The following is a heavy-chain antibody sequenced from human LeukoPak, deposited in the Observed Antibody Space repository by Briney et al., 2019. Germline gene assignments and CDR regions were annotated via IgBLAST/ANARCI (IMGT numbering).Heavy chain of an antibody. CDR3: AKDLSGYSYGYRAYYYGMDV. CDR2: ISYDVSNK. V-gene: IGHV3-30*18. J-gene: IGHJ6*02. D-gene: IGHD5-18*01. CDR1: GFTFSSCG. Sequence: GGSLRLSCAASGFTFSSCGMHWVRQAPGKELEWVAVISYDVSNKYYADSVKGRFTISRDNSKNTLYLQMNSLRAEDTAVYYCAKDLSGYSYGYRAYYYGMDVWGQGTTLTVSS.